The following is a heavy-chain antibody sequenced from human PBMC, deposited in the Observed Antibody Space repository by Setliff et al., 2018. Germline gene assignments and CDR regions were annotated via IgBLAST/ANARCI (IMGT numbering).Heavy chain of an antibody. CDR1: GYTFTNYG. V-gene: IGHV1-18*01. J-gene: IGHJ4*02. CDR2: ISPHNGNT. D-gene: IGHD2-2*01. Sequence: GASVKVSCKTSGYTFTNYGITWVRQAPGQGLEWVGWISPHNGNTYYAPKFQGTVLMTADTSTSTAYMELRSLRSDDTAVYYCSRLVRYCITTTCQSVPGAEVWGQGTLVTVSS. CDR3: SRLVRYCITTTCQSVPGAEV.